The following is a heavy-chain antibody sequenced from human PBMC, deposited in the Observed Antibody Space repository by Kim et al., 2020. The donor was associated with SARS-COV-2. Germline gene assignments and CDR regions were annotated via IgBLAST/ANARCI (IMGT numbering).Heavy chain of an antibody. D-gene: IGHD3-3*01. J-gene: IGHJ4*02. CDR3: TSNYDFWSGYYPDY. Sequence: GGSLRLSCTASGFTFGDYAMSWFRQAPGKGLEWVGFIRSKADGGTTEYAASVKARFTISRDEYKSIADLQMNSLKTEDTAVYYCTSNYDFWSGYYPDYWGQGALVSVSP. CDR1: GFTFGDYA. V-gene: IGHV3-49*03. CDR2: IRSKADGGTT.